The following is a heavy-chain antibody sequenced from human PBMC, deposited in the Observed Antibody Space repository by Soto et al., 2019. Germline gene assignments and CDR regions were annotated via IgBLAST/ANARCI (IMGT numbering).Heavy chain of an antibody. J-gene: IGHJ5*02. CDR1: GGTLSSYT. CDR3: ARYASSGNNSVWYTFDP. D-gene: IGHD6-19*01. V-gene: IGHV1-69*13. CDR2: IIPIFGTT. Sequence: SVNVSCKSSGGTLSSYTINRGRQAPGQGLEWMGWIIPIFGTTNYAKKFQGRVTITADESTSTAYMELSSLRSEDTAVYYCARYASSGNNSVWYTFDPWGQGTLVTVSS.